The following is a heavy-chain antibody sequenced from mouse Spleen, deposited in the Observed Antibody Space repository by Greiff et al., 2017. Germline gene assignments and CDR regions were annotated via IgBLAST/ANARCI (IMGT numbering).Heavy chain of an antibody. CDR1: GYTFTDYE. Sequence: VQLQQSGAELVRPGASVTLSCKASGYTFTDYEMHWVKQTPVHGLEWIGAIDPETGGTAYNQKFKGKAILTADKSSSTAYMELRSLTSEDSAVYYCTRPYGNYAWFAYWGQGTLVTVSA. D-gene: IGHD2-1*01. V-gene: IGHV1-15*01. CDR3: TRPYGNYAWFAY. J-gene: IGHJ3*01. CDR2: IDPETGGT.